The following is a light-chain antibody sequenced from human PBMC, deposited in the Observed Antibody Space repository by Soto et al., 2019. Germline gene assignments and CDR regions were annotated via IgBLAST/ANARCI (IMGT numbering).Light chain of an antibody. CDR1: QSISNDY. J-gene: IGKJ3*01. CDR2: GTS. V-gene: IGKV3-20*01. CDR3: QHYGNSPPFT. Sequence: EIVLTQSPGTLSLSPGERATLSCRASQSISNDYLAWYQQKVGQAPRLLLYGTSSRATGIPDRFSGSGSGTVLTLAISRLEPEDFAVYYCQHYGNSPPFTFGPGTKVDVK.